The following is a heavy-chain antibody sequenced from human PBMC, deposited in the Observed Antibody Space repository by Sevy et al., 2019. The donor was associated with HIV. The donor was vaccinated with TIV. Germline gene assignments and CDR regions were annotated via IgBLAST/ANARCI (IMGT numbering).Heavy chain of an antibody. CDR2: IKKDGSGK. D-gene: IGHD1-1*01. CDR1: GFSFSSSW. CDR3: AIGYDYFDY. Sequence: GGSLRLSCTASGFSFSSSWMSWLRQAPGKGLEWVANIKKDGSGKYYVDSVKGRFTISRDNAKNSLFRQMNSLRAEDTAVYYCAIGYDYFDYWGQGTLVTVSS. J-gene: IGHJ4*02. V-gene: IGHV3-7*03.